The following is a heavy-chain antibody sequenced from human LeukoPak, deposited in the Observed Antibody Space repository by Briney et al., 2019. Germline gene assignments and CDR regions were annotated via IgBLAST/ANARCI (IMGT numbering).Heavy chain of an antibody. J-gene: IGHJ4*02. CDR3: XXDHYGGTVTYFDY. CDR1: AFTFSSYA. Sequence: PGGSLRLSCATSAFTFSSYAMSWVRQAPGKGLEWVSAISGSGGSTYYADSVKGRFTISRDNSKNTLYLQMNSLRAEYTALYYXXXDHYGGTVTYFDYWGQGTLVTVSS. D-gene: IGHD4-17*01. V-gene: IGHV3-23*01. CDR2: ISGSGGST.